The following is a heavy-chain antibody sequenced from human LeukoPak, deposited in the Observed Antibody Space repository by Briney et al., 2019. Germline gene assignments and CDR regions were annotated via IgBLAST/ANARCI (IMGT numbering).Heavy chain of an antibody. D-gene: IGHD4-17*01. Sequence: PSETLSLTCTVSGGSISSYYWSWIRQPPGKGLEWIGYIHYSGSTYYNPSLKSRVSISVDTSKNQFSLKLSSVTAADTAVYYCARVGTTVTTVFDYWGQGTLVTVSS. CDR2: IHYSGST. J-gene: IGHJ4*02. CDR3: ARVGTTVTTVFDY. CDR1: GGSISSYY. V-gene: IGHV4-59*08.